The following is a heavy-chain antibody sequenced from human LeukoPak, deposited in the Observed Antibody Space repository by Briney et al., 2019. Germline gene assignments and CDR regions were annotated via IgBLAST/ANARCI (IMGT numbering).Heavy chain of an antibody. J-gene: IGHJ4*02. Sequence: GGSLRLSCVASGFTFSSYAMSWVRQAPAKGLEWVSVISGSGGTTHDADSVKGRFTISRDNSKNTLYLQMNSLRAEDTAVYYCARVGSIAAAGTPDYWGQGTLVTVSS. CDR3: ARVGSIAAAGTPDY. D-gene: IGHD6-13*01. CDR2: ISGSGGTT. V-gene: IGHV3-23*01. CDR1: GFTFSSYA.